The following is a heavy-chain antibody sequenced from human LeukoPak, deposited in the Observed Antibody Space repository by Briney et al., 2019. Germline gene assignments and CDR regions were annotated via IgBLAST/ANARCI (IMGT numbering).Heavy chain of an antibody. CDR2: INHSGST. CDR3: ARGTRGSYGSGSYYSDY. J-gene: IGHJ4*02. CDR1: GGSITQTNY. Sequence: PSGTLSLTCDVSGGSITQTNYWTWVRQPPGKGLEWIGEINHSGSTNYNPSLKSRVTISVDTSKNQFSLKLSSVTAADTAVYYCARGTRGSYGSGSYYSDYWGQGTLVTVSS. V-gene: IGHV4-4*02. D-gene: IGHD3-10*01.